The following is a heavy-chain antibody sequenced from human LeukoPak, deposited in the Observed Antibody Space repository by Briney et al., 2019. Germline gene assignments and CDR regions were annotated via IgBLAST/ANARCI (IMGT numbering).Heavy chain of an antibody. CDR1: GFAFSTYA. CDR2: ISGSGGST. J-gene: IGHJ4*02. CDR3: AKNRALHEIDY. D-gene: IGHD2-21*01. V-gene: IGHV3-23*01. Sequence: GGSLRLSCAASGFAFSTYAMSWVRQAPGKGLEWVSGISGSGGSTYYADSVKGRFTISRDNSKNTLYLQMNSLIAGDTAIYYCAKNRALHEIDYWGQGTLVTVSS.